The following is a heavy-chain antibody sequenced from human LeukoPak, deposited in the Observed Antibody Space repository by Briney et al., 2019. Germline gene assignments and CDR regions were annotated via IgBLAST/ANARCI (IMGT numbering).Heavy chain of an antibody. J-gene: IGHJ3*02. CDR2: INWNGGST. Sequence: GGSLRLSCVASGFTFSSYWMSWVRQAPGKGLEWVSGINWNGGSTGYADSVKGRFTISRDNAKNSLYLQMNSLRAEDTALYYCARRDIVVVPAAIFGAFDIWGQGTMVTVSS. CDR1: GFTFSSYW. V-gene: IGHV3-20*04. D-gene: IGHD2-2*02. CDR3: ARRDIVVVPAAIFGAFDI.